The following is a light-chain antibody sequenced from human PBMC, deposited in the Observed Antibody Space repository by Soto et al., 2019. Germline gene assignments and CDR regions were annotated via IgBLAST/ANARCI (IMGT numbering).Light chain of an antibody. J-gene: IGKJ5*01. CDR2: GSS. Sequence: EIVLTQSPGTLSLSPGERATLSCRARQSVISRYLAWYQQKPGQAPRLLIYGSSIRATGIPDRFSGSESGTEFTLTIIRLEPEDFAVYYCQQFGSSWITFGQGTRLEIK. CDR1: QSVISRY. V-gene: IGKV3-20*01. CDR3: QQFGSSWIT.